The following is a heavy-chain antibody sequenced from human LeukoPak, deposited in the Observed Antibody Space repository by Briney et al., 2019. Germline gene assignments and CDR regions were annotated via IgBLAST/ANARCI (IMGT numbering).Heavy chain of an antibody. CDR1: GYTFTNYG. CDR3: ARDRASGTYCLDY. D-gene: IGHD1-26*01. Sequence: ASVTVSCKASGYTFTNYGITWVRQAPRQGLEWMGWISAYNGNTNYAQKLQGRVTMTTDTSTSTAYMELRNLRSDDTAVYYCARDRASGTYCLDYWGQGTLVTVSS. J-gene: IGHJ4*02. V-gene: IGHV1-18*01. CDR2: ISAYNGNT.